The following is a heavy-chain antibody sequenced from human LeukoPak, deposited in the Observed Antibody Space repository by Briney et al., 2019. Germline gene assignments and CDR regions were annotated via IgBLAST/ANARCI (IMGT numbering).Heavy chain of an antibody. Sequence: SETLSLTCTVSGGSISSYYWSWIRQPPGKGLEWIGYIYYSGSTNYNPSLKNRVTISVDTSKNQFSLKLSSVTAADTAVYYCARVTASFGGSYFIDYWGQGALVTVSS. CDR2: IYYSGST. J-gene: IGHJ4*02. D-gene: IGHD1-26*01. CDR3: ARVTASFGGSYFIDY. V-gene: IGHV4-59*01. CDR1: GGSISSYY.